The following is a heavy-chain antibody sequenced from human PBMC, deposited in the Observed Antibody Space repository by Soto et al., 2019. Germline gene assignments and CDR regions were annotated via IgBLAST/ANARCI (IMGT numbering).Heavy chain of an antibody. CDR3: TSTSLGVVIPGAYSYGMDV. Sequence: PGGSLRLSCIASGFTFGDYAMSWFRQAPGKGLEWVGFIRSKVYGGTTEYAASVKGRFTISRDGSISIAYLQMNSLKTEDTAVYYCTSTSLGVVIPGAYSYGMDVSGQGTTVIVSS. D-gene: IGHD3-3*01. CDR2: IRSKVYGGTT. V-gene: IGHV3-49*01. CDR1: GFTFGDYA. J-gene: IGHJ6*02.